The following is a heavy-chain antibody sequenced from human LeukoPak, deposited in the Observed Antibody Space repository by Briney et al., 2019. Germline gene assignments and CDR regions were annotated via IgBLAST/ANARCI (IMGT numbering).Heavy chain of an antibody. CDR2: INPDGSST. CDR3: ALILRIPDFDY. D-gene: IGHD3-3*01. Sequence: GGSLRLSCAASGFTFSDYWMHWVRQAPGKGLVWVSRINPDGSSTSYADSVKGRFTISRDNAKNTLYLQMNSLRVEDTAVYYCALILRIPDFDYWGQGPLVTVSS. V-gene: IGHV3-74*01. J-gene: IGHJ4*02. CDR1: GFTFSDYW.